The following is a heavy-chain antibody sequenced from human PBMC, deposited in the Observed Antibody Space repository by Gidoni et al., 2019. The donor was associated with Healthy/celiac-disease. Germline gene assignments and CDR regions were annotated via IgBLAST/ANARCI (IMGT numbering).Heavy chain of an antibody. CDR2: SDPEDGET. D-gene: IGHD3-3*01. J-gene: IGHJ3*02. V-gene: IGHV1-24*01. CDR1: GYTLTELP. CDR3: ATDTMTPGDAVDI. Sequence: QVQLLQSGAEVKKPGASVNVSCKVSGYTLTELPMHWVRQAPGKGLEGMGSSDPEDGETVYAQRFQGRVTMTEDTSTDTAYMELSSLKSEDTAVYYCATDTMTPGDAVDIWGQGTMVTVSS.